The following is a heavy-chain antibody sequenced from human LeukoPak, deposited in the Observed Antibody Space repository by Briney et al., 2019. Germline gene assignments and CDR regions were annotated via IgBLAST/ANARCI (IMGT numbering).Heavy chain of an antibody. Sequence: SETLSLTCTVSGGSISSSDYYWGWIRQPPGKGLEWIGSIYYSGSTYYNPSLKSRVTISVDTSKNQFSLKLSSVTAADTAVYYCARQDSSGWYYFDYWGQGTLVTVSS. CDR2: IYYSGST. CDR1: GGSISSSDYY. D-gene: IGHD6-19*01. J-gene: IGHJ4*02. V-gene: IGHV4-39*01. CDR3: ARQDSSGWYYFDY.